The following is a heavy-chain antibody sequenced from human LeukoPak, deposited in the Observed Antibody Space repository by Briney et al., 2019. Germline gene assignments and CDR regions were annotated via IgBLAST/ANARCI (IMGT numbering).Heavy chain of an antibody. V-gene: IGHV4-59*01. Sequence: SETLSLTCTVSGGSIRSSYWNWIRQPPGKGLEWIGYISYSGSTNHNPSLQSRVSISLDTSKNHFSLKLRSVTAADTAVYYCARDSLYATNWYDPWGQGTLVTVSS. CDR1: GGSIRSSY. J-gene: IGHJ5*02. D-gene: IGHD2-8*01. CDR2: ISYSGST. CDR3: ARDSLYATNWYDP.